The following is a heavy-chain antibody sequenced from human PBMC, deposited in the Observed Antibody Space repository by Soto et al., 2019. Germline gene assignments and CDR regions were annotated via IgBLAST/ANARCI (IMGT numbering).Heavy chain of an antibody. J-gene: IGHJ3*02. V-gene: IGHV4-34*01. CDR3: ARVERGTATTVVDAFDI. Sequence: QVQLQQWGAGLLKPSETLSLTCAVYVGSVSSSNNYYWSWIRQPPGKGLEWIGEMSHSGGTHFNPSLKSRVTISVDTSKNQFSLKMSSVTAADTALYYCARVERGTATTVVDAFDIWGPGTMVTVSS. CDR1: VGSVSSSNNYY. D-gene: IGHD1-1*01. CDR2: MSHSGGT.